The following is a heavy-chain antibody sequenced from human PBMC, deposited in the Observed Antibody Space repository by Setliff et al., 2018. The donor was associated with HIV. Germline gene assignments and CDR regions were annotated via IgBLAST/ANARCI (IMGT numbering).Heavy chain of an antibody. Sequence: ASVKVSCKASGYTFTNYGITWVRQAPGQGLEWMGWITADNGNTNYAQRFKGRVTITRNTSISTAYMELSSLRSEDTAVYYCARVTSSSTGYNYYYGMDVWGQGTKVTAP. D-gene: IGHD6-6*01. CDR1: GYTFTNYG. CDR3: ARVTSSSTGYNYYYGMDV. J-gene: IGHJ6*02. CDR2: ITADNGNT. V-gene: IGHV1-8*03.